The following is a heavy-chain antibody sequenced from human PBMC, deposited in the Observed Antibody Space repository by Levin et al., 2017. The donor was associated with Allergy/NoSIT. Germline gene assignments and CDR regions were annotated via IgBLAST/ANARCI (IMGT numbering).Heavy chain of an antibody. CDR2: VSGYNCDT. V-gene: IGHV1-18*01. D-gene: IGHD6-13*01. CDR1: GFKFNAYG. J-gene: IGHJ4*02. CDR3: ARGWYGNYFDY. Sequence: ASVKVSCKASGFKFNAYGIGWVRQAPGQGLEWMGWVSGYNCDTNYAQEFQGRVTMTTDTSTTTAYMELRTLRSDDTALYYCARGWYGNYFDYWGQGVLVTVSS.